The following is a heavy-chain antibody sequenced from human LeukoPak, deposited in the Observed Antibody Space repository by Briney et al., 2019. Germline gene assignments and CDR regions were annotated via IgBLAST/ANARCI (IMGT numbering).Heavy chain of an antibody. CDR1: GFTFSSYA. CDR3: AVGSYLGRNFDY. J-gene: IGHJ4*02. V-gene: IGHV3-23*01. Sequence: GGSLRLSCAASGFTFSSYAMSWVRQAPGKGLEWVSAISGSGGSTYYADSVKGRFTISRDNSKNTLYPQMNSLRAEDTAVYYSAVGSYLGRNFDYWGQGTLVTVSS. CDR2: ISGSGGST. D-gene: IGHD1-26*01.